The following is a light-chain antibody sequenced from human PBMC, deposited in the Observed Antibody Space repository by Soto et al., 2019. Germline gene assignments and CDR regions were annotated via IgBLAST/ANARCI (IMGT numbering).Light chain of an antibody. Sequence: QSALTQPRSVSGSPGQSITISCTGTSSDVGGYNYVSWYRQHPGKAPKLMIYDVSKRPSGVPDRCSGSKSGNTASLTISGLQAEDEADYYCCSYAGSYTNYVFGTGTKLTVL. J-gene: IGLJ1*01. CDR2: DVS. CDR1: SSDVGGYNY. CDR3: CSYAGSYTNYV. V-gene: IGLV2-11*01.